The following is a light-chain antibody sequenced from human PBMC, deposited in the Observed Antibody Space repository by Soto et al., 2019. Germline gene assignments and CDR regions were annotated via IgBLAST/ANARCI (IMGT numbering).Light chain of an antibody. CDR2: DAS. Sequence: DIKMTQSPSSLCASLGDRVTIPCQASQDIRYYLNWYQQKTGQAPKPLIYDASQLETGVPSRFSGSGSGTDFTFTINSLQPEDIGTYYCQHYNSFPITFGQGTRLEIK. CDR1: QDIRYY. J-gene: IGKJ5*01. V-gene: IGKV1-33*01. CDR3: QHYNSFPIT.